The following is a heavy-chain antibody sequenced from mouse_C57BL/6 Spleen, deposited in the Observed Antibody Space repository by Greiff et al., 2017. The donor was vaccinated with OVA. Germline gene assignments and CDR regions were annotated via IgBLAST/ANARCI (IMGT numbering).Heavy chain of an antibody. CDR2: INPGSGGT. J-gene: IGHJ2*01. V-gene: IGHV1-54*01. Sequence: QVQLQQSGAELVRPGTSVKVSCKASGYAFTNYLIEWVKQRPGQGLEWIGVINPGSGGTNYNEKFKGKATLTADKSSITAYMQLSSLTSEDSAVYFCARSEWEYYFDYWGQGTTLTVSS. CDR1: GYAFTNYL. CDR3: ARSEWEYYFDY. D-gene: IGHD1-3*01.